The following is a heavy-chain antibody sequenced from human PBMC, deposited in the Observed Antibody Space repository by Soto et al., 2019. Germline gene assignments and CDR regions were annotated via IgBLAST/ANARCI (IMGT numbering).Heavy chain of an antibody. Sequence: QVQLVESGGGVVQPGRSLRLSCAASGFTFSSYGMHWVRQAPGKGLEWVAVIWYDGSNKYYADSVKGRFTISRDNSKNTLYLEMNSLRAEDTAVYYCARVGFGEFGYFDYWGQGTLVSVSS. V-gene: IGHV3-33*01. J-gene: IGHJ4*02. CDR1: GFTFSSYG. D-gene: IGHD3-10*01. CDR2: IWYDGSNK. CDR3: ARVGFGEFGYFDY.